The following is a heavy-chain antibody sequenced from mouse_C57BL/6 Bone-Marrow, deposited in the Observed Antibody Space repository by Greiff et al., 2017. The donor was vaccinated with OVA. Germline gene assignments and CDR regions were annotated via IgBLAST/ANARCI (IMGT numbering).Heavy chain of an antibody. CDR3: AREITTVVAPYYAMDY. V-gene: IGHV1-69*01. CDR1: GYTFTSYW. Sequence: QVQLQQPGAELVMPGASVKLSCKASGYTFTSYWMHWVKQRPGQGLEWIGEIDPSDSYTNYNQKFKGKSTLTVDKSSSTAYTQLSSLTSEDSAVYYCAREITTVVAPYYAMDYWGQGTSVTVSS. J-gene: IGHJ4*01. D-gene: IGHD1-1*01. CDR2: IDPSDSYT.